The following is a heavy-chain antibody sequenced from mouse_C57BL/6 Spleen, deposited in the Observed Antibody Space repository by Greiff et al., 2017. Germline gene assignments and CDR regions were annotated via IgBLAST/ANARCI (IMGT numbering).Heavy chain of an antibody. V-gene: IGHV5-9-1*02. J-gene: IGHJ2*01. Sequence: EVKLMESGEGLVKPGGSLKLSCAASGFTFSSYAMSWVRQTPEKRLEWVAYISSGGDYFYYAYIVKGRFTFSRDNARNTLYLQMSSQKSANTAMYYCTRDGKNYYESYFDYCGQGTTLTVSS. CDR1: GFTFSSYA. D-gene: IGHD1-1*01. CDR2: ISSGGDYF. CDR3: TRDGKNYYESYFDY.